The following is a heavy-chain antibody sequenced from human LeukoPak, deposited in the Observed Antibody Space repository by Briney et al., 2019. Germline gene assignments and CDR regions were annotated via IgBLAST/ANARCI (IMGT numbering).Heavy chain of an antibody. CDR2: INTNSGGT. J-gene: IGHJ4*02. Sequence: GASVKVSCKASGYTFTGYYIHWVRQAPGQGNEWMGRINTNSGGTNYAQKFQGRVTMTRDTSISTAYMELSRLRSDDTAVYYCARDGSGNYYYFDYWGQGTLVTVSS. CDR3: ARDGSGNYYYFDY. CDR1: GYTFTGYY. D-gene: IGHD3-10*01. V-gene: IGHV1-2*06.